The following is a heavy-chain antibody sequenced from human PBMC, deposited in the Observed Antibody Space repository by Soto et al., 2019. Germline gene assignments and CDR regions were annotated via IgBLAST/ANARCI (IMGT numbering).Heavy chain of an antibody. Sequence: GGALRLSCAAPCFTFSNAWMNLVRQAPGKGVEGVGRIKSKTDGGTTDYAAPVKGRFTISRDDSKNTLYLQMNSLKTEDTAVYYCTTSFLITMIVVATGAFDSWGQGIRVTVSS. CDR2: IKSKTDGGTT. CDR1: CFTFSNAW. V-gene: IGHV3-15*07. D-gene: IGHD3-22*01. CDR3: TTSFLITMIVVATGAFDS. J-gene: IGHJ3*02.